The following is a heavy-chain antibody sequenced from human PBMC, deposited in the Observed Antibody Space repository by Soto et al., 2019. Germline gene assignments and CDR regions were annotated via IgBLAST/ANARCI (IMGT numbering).Heavy chain of an antibody. J-gene: IGHJ3*02. CDR2: IYYSGST. V-gene: IGHV4-59*01. CDR3: ARDHSGSYYAFDI. D-gene: IGHD1-26*01. CDR1: GGSISSYY. Sequence: SETLSLTCTVSGGSISSYYLSWIRHPPGKGLEWIGYIYYSGSTNYNPSLKSRVTISVDTSKNQFSLKLSSVTAADTAVYYCARDHSGSYYAFDIWGQGTMVTVSS.